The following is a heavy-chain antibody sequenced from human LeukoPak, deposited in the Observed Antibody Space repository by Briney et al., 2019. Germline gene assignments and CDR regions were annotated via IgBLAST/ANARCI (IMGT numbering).Heavy chain of an antibody. J-gene: IGHJ4*02. CDR3: VKDFDGSGPGH. D-gene: IGHD4-23*01. CDR1: GFTFTDYY. Sequence: KPGGSLRLSCATSGFTFTDYYMSWFRQAPGKGLEWVSYISNTGRTTYDAESVKGRFTISRDNARKSVYLQMNSLRAEDTAMYYCVKDFDGSGPGHWGQGTLVTVSS. CDR2: ISNTGRTT. V-gene: IGHV3-11*01.